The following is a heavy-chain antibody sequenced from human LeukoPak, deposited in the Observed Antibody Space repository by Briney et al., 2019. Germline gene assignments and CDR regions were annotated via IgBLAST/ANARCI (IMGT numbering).Heavy chain of an antibody. D-gene: IGHD1-26*01. J-gene: IGHJ4*02. CDR1: GGSISGYY. Sequence: SETLSLTCTVSGGSISGYYWSWIRQPPGKGLEWIGYIYTSGSTNYNPSLKSRVTISVDTSKNQFSLKLSSVTAADQAVYYCARHPNLMREFDYWGQGTLVTVSS. CDR2: IYTSGST. V-gene: IGHV4-4*09. CDR3: ARHPNLMREFDY.